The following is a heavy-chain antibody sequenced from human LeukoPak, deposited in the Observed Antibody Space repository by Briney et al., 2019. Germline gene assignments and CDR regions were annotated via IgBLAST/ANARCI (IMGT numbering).Heavy chain of an antibody. CDR3: TRLSLRGSYDY. V-gene: IGHV3-73*01. CDR2: IRSKANSYAT. Sequence: PGGSLRLSCAASGFTSSGSAMHWVRQASGKGLEWVGRIRSKANSYATAYAASVKGRFAISRDDSKNTAYLQMNSLKTEDTAVYYCTRLSLRGSYDYWGQGTMVTVSS. D-gene: IGHD1-26*01. J-gene: IGHJ3*01. CDR1: GFTSSGSA.